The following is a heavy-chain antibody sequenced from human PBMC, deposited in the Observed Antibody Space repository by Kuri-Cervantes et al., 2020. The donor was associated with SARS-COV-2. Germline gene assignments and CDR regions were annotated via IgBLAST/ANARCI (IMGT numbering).Heavy chain of an antibody. Sequence: SQTLSLTCAVYGGSFSGYYWSWIRQPPGKGLEWIGEINHSGSTNYNPSLKSRVTISVDTSKNQFSLEVSSVTDADTAVYYCARTYDYVWGSFPIYYMDVWGKGTTVTVSS. CDR3: ARTYDYVWGSFPIYYMDV. CDR2: INHSGST. J-gene: IGHJ6*03. CDR1: GGSFSGYY. D-gene: IGHD3-16*01. V-gene: IGHV4-34*01.